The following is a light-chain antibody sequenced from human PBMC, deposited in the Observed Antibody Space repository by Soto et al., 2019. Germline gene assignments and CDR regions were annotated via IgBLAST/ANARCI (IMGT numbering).Light chain of an antibody. V-gene: IGLV2-8*01. J-gene: IGLJ1*01. CDR3: SSYAGSSNV. CDR2: EVN. CDR1: SSDVGGYNY. Sequence: QSALTQPPSASGSPGQSVAISCTGTSSDVGGYNYVSWYQQHPAKAPKLMIYEVNKRTSGVPDRCSGSKSGNTASLTVSGLQAEDEADYYCSSYAGSSNVFGTGTKVTVL.